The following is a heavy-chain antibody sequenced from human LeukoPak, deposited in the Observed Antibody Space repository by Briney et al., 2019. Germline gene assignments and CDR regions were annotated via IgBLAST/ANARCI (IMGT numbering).Heavy chain of an antibody. V-gene: IGHV3-7*01. CDR2: IKQDGTEI. Sequence: GGSLRLSCAASGFTFNNYWMTWFRQAPGKGLEWVANIKQDGTEIFYVDSVRGRFIISRDNAENSLYLQMNSLRVEDTAVYYCARTPDGADYWGQGTLVTVSS. D-gene: IGHD3-10*01. J-gene: IGHJ4*02. CDR3: ARTPDGADY. CDR1: GFTFNNYW.